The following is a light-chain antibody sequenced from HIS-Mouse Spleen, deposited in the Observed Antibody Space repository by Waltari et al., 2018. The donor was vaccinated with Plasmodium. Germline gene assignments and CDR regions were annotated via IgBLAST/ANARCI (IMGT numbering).Light chain of an antibody. V-gene: IGLV8-61*01. CDR2: STN. J-gene: IGLJ2*01. CDR3: VLYMGSGTVV. CDR1: SGSVSTSYS. Sequence: QTVVTQEPSFSVSPGGTVTLPCGFTSGSVSTSYSPTWYQQTPGQAPRTLIYSTNTRSSGVPDRFSGSILGNKAALTITGAQADDESDYYCVLYMGSGTVVFGGGTKLTVL.